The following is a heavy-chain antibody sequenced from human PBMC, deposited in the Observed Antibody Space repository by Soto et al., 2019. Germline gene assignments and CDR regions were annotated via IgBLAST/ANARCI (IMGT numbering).Heavy chain of an antibody. J-gene: IGHJ6*02. V-gene: IGHV1-69*01. D-gene: IGHD3-22*01. CDR3: AGGRIVVVGSRAYYGMDV. CDR2: IIPVFGLV. Sequence: QVQLVQSGAEVKKPGSSVKVSCKASGGTPSNSAISWVRQAPGQGLEWMGGIIPVFGLVKYAQNFQGRVTITADESTNTGYMELSSLRPEDTAVYYCAGGRIVVVGSRAYYGMDVWGQGTTVTVSS. CDR1: GGTPSNSA.